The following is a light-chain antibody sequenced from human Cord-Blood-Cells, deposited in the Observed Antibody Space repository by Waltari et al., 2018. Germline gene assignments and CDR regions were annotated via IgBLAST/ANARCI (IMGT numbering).Light chain of an antibody. CDR2: QDS. Sequence: SYELTQPPSVSVSPGQTASITCSGEKLADKYACWYQQKPGQSPVLVIYQDSKRPSGIPERFSGSNSGNTATLTISGTQAMDEADYYCQAWDSSTVVFGGGTKLTVI. J-gene: IGLJ2*01. CDR3: QAWDSSTVV. V-gene: IGLV3-1*01. CDR1: KLADKY.